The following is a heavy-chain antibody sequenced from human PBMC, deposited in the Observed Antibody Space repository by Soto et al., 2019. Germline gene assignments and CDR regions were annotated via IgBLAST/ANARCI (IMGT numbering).Heavy chain of an antibody. CDR3: ARAQWYNWNDGYFDY. CDR1: GYTFTSYA. D-gene: IGHD1-20*01. CDR2: INAGNGNT. J-gene: IGHJ4*02. Sequence: GASVKVSCKASGYTFTSYAMHWVRQAPGQRLEWMGWINAGNGNTKYSQKFQGRVTVTRDTSASTAYMELSSLRSEDTAVYYCARAQWYNWNDGYFDYWGQGTLVTVSS. V-gene: IGHV1-3*01.